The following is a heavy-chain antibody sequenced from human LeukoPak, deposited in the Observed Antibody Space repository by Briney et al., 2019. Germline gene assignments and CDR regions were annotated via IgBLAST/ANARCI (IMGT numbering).Heavy chain of an antibody. V-gene: IGHV1-69*04. J-gene: IGHJ3*02. CDR1: GGTFSSYA. Sequence: SVKVSCKASGGTFSSYAISWVRQAPGQGLEWMGRIIPILGIANYAQKFQGRVTITADKSTSTAYMELSSLRSEDTAVYYCARKAYCGGDCYSVDAFDIWGQGTMVTVSS. CDR2: IIPILGIA. CDR3: ARKAYCGGDCYSVDAFDI. D-gene: IGHD2-21*02.